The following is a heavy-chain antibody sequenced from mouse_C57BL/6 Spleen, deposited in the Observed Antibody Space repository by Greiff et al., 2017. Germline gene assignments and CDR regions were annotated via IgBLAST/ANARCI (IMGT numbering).Heavy chain of an antibody. D-gene: IGHD1-1*01. CDR2: FYPGSGSI. Sequence: VQLQQSGAELVKPGASVKLSCKASGYTFTEYTIHWVKQRSGQGLEWIGWFYPGSGSIKYNEKFKDKATLTADKSSSTVYMELSRLTSEDSAVYFCARHEEAYYCGSSYAMDYWGQGTSVTVSS. CDR1: GYTFTEYT. CDR3: ARHEEAYYCGSSYAMDY. J-gene: IGHJ4*01. V-gene: IGHV1-62-2*01.